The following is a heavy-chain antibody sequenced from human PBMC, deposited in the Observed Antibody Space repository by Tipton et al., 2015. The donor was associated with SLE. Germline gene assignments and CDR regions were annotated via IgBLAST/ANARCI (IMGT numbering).Heavy chain of an antibody. J-gene: IGHJ3*02. D-gene: IGHD4-17*01. CDR1: GGSIISSDFY. Sequence: TLSLTCPVSGGSIISSDFYWAWIRQPPGKGLEWIGSIYYSGDTHYNPSLKSRVTISVDTSKNQLSLKLNSVTAADTAVYYCARDVEDLRSSPPAHGFDIWGQGTMVTVSS. CDR2: IYYSGDT. V-gene: IGHV4-39*07. CDR3: ARDVEDLRSSPPAHGFDI.